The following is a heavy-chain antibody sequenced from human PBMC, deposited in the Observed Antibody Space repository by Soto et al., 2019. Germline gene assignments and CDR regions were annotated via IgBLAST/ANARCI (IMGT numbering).Heavy chain of an antibody. CDR1: GFSFSSSW. CDR2: IKPDGSYT. CDR3: AGGGSVYYAD. D-gene: IGHD3-22*01. V-gene: IGHV3-74*01. J-gene: IGHJ4*02. Sequence: EVQLVESGGGLVQPGGSLRLTCVASGFSFSSSWMHWVRQAPGKGLVWVSRIKPDGSYTTYADSVKGRFTISRDNAKSTLYFQVTSLRAEDTAVYYCAGGGSVYYADWGQGTLVTVSS.